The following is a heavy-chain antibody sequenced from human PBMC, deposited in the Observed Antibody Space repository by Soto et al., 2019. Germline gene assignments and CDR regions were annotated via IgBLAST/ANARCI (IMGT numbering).Heavy chain of an antibody. CDR3: ARGPDSSGYYKPLRY. D-gene: IGHD3-22*01. V-gene: IGHV3-33*01. J-gene: IGHJ4*02. CDR1: GFTFSSYG. Sequence: PGGSLRLSCAASGFTFSSYGMHWVRQAPGKGLEWVAVIWYDGSNKYYADSVKGRFTISRDNSKNTLYLQMNSLRAEDTAVYYCARGPDSSGYYKPLRYWGQGTLVTVSS. CDR2: IWYDGSNK.